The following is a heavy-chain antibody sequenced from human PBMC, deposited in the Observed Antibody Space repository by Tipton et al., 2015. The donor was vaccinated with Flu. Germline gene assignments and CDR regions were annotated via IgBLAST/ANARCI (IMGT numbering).Heavy chain of an antibody. Sequence: LACAVYGGSFSGYYWSWIRQPPGKGLEWVGEINHSGSTNYNPSLKSRVTISVDTSKNQFSLKLTSVTAADTAVYYCAKHCSGGSCSHAFDIWGQGTMVTVSS. CDR2: INHSGST. J-gene: IGHJ3*02. CDR1: GGSFSGYY. D-gene: IGHD2-15*01. V-gene: IGHV4-34*01. CDR3: AKHCSGGSCSHAFDI.